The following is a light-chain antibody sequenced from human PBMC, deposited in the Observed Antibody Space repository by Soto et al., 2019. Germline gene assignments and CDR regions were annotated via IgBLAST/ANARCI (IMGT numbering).Light chain of an antibody. CDR1: QSVKTF. V-gene: IGKV3-15*01. Sequence: EIVLTPSPAPLSLSPGERATLSCRASQSVKTFLVWYQQRPGQAPRLLIYGASVRATGVPARFSGSGSGTEFTLTINSLQSEDYAVYFCQQYNNWPYTLGQGTKVDIK. CDR2: GAS. CDR3: QQYNNWPYT. J-gene: IGKJ2*01.